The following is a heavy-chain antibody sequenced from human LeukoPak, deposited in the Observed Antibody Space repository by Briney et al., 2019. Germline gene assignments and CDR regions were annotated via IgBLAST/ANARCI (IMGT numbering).Heavy chain of an antibody. V-gene: IGHV1-69*05. CDR2: IIPIFGTA. J-gene: IGHJ5*02. CDR3: ARAANFGVVSNWFDP. D-gene: IGHD3-3*01. Sequence: SVKVSCKASGGTFSSYAISWVRQAPGQGLEWMGGIIPIFGTANYAQKFQGRVTITTDESTSTAYMELSSLRSEDTAVYYCARAANFGVVSNWFDPWGQGTLVTVSS. CDR1: GGTFSSYA.